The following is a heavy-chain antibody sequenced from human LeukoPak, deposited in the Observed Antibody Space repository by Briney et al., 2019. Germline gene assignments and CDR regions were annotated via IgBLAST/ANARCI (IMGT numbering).Heavy chain of an antibody. CDR2: INQDGTEK. D-gene: IGHD2/OR15-2a*01. CDR3: ARNMGDY. CDR1: GFTFSTYW. Sequence: GGSLRLSCAASGFTFSTYWMTWVRQAPGKGLEWVANINQDGTEKNYVDSVKGRFTISRDNAKNSLFLQMNSLRAEDTAVYYCARNMGDYWGQGTLVTVSS. J-gene: IGHJ4*02. V-gene: IGHV3-7*04.